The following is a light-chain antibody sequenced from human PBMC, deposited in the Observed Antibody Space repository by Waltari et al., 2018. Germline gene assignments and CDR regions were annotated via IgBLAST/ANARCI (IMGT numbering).Light chain of an antibody. J-gene: IGLJ2*01. CDR2: EGS. CDR3: CSYATYSPVL. V-gene: IGLV2-23*01. Sequence: QSALTQPASVSGSPGQSITISCPGTSRCVGHNYFASWYQHHPGKAPKLIIYEGSKRPSGISNRFSGFRAGNMASLTISGLQAEDEADYYCCSYATYSPVLLGGGTKLTVL. CDR1: SRCVGHNYF.